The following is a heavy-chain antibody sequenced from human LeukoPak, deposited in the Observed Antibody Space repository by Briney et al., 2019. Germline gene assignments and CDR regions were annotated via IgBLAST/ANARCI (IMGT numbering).Heavy chain of an antibody. Sequence: GASVKVSCKASGYTVTSYGISWVRQAPGQGLEWMGWISAYNGNTNYAQKLQGRVTMTTDTSTSTAYMELRSLGSDDTAVYYCARDCSSTSCYPYYYYYYGMDVWGQGTTVTVSS. CDR1: GYTVTSYG. V-gene: IGHV1-18*01. CDR2: ISAYNGNT. J-gene: IGHJ6*02. D-gene: IGHD2-2*01. CDR3: ARDCSSTSCYPYYYYYYGMDV.